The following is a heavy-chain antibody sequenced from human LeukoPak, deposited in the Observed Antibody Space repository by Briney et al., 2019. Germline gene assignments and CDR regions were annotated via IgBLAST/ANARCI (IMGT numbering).Heavy chain of an antibody. D-gene: IGHD6-6*01. CDR3: ARSRYSSSSGLDFDY. CDR2: IYTSGST. Sequence: SETLSLTCTVSGGPISSDYWSWIRQPAGKGLEWIGHIYTSGSTNYNTSLKSRVTISVDKSKNQFSLKLSFVTAADTAVYYCARSRYSSSSGLDFDYWGQGTLVTVSS. V-gene: IGHV4-4*07. J-gene: IGHJ4*02. CDR1: GGPISSDY.